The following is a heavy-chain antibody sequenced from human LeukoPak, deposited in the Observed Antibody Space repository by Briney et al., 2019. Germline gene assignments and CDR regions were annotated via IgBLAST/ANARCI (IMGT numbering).Heavy chain of an antibody. D-gene: IGHD1-26*01. CDR3: ARSKGSYSGRSPFGY. CDR1: GFTFSSYS. CDR2: ISSSSSYI. J-gene: IGHJ4*02. V-gene: IGHV3-21*01. Sequence: GGSLRLSCAASGFTFSSYSMNWVRQAPGKGLEWVSSISSSSSYIYYADSVKGRFTISRDNAKNSLYLQMNSLRAEDTAVYYCARSKGSYSGRSPFGYWGQGTLVTGSS.